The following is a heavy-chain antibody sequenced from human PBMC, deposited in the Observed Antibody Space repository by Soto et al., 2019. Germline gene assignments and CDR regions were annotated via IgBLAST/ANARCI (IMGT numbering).Heavy chain of an antibody. D-gene: IGHD3-10*01. CDR2: IYPGDSDT. Sequence: GESLKISCTGSGYSFSTYWIAWVRRMPGKGLEWMGIIYPGDSDTRYSPSFQGQVTISADTSTKTAYLQWSSLKASDTAIYYCARRPQFLWFGALTFRAYSFNYWGQGTMGTVSS. V-gene: IGHV5-51*01. CDR1: GYSFSTYW. CDR3: ARRPQFLWFGALTFRAYSFNY. J-gene: IGHJ4*02.